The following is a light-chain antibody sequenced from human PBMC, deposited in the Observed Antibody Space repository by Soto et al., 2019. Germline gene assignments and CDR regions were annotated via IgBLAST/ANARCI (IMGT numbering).Light chain of an antibody. CDR3: QQYSTLPHT. CDR1: QSVTSRY. J-gene: IGKJ2*01. V-gene: IGKV3-20*01. Sequence: ENVLTHSPGTLSLSPGERATLSCRATQSVTSRYFAWYQQKPGQAPRLLIYGVSSRATDIPDRFSGSGSGTDFTLTISRLEPEDFVVYYCQQYSTLPHTFGQGTKVDIK. CDR2: GVS.